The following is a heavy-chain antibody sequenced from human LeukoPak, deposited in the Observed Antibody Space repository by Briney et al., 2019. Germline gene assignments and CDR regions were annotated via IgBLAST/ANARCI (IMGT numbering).Heavy chain of an antibody. D-gene: IGHD2-15*01. J-gene: IGHJ4*02. CDR2: INHSGST. CDR3: ARGRILRLIDY. V-gene: IGHV4-34*01. CDR1: GGSFSGYY. Sequence: SETLSLTCAVYGGSFSGYYWSWIRQPPGKGLEWIGEINHSGSTNYNPSLKSRVTISVDTSKNQSSLKLSSVTAADTAVYYCARGRILRLIDYWGQGTLVTVS.